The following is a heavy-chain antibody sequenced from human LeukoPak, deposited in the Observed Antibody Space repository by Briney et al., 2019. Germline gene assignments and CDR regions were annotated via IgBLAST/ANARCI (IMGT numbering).Heavy chain of an antibody. J-gene: IGHJ4*02. CDR1: GFPFSSYW. D-gene: IGHD2/OR15-2a*01. V-gene: IGHV3-7*01. CDR2: IKQDGSKK. Sequence: GGSLRLSCVASGFPFSSYWMTWVRQAPGKGLEWVANIKQDGSKKSYVDSVKGRFTISRDNAKNTVYLHMNSLRVEDTAVYYCTSFYETNWGQGTLVTVSS. CDR3: TSFYETN.